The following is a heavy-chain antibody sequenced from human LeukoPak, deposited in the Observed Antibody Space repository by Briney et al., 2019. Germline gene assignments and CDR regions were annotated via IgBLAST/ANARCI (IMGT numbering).Heavy chain of an antibody. CDR1: GFTFSSYA. D-gene: IGHD3-3*01. Sequence: HPGGSLSLSYGASGFTFSSYAMSWVRQAPGKGLEWVSAISGSGGSTYYADSVKGRFTISRDNSKNTLYLQMNSLRAEDTAVYYCANDFITIFGVVPPYYLDAGGKGTTVTVSS. CDR2: ISGSGGST. J-gene: IGHJ6*03. V-gene: IGHV3-23*01. CDR3: ANDFITIFGVVPPYYLDA.